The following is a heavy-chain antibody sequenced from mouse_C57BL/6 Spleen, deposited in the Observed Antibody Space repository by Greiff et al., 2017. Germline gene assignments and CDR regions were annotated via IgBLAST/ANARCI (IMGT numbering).Heavy chain of an antibody. CDR2: IRLKSDNYAT. Sequence: KLVESGGGLVQPGGSMKLSCVASGFTFSNYWMNWVRQSPEKGLEWVAQIRLKSDNYATHYAESVKGRFTISRDDSKSSVYLQMNNLRAEDTGIYYCTDDYDGFAYWGQGTLVTVSA. CDR1: GFTFSNYW. D-gene: IGHD2-4*01. CDR3: TDDYDGFAY. V-gene: IGHV6-3*01. J-gene: IGHJ3*01.